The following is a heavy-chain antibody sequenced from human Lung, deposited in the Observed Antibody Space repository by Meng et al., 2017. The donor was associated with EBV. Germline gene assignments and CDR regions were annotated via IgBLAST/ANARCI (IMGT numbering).Heavy chain of an antibody. V-gene: IGHV4-4*07. Sequence: QGHLQESGPGLAKPSETLSLPSPVSGGSISSYYWSWIRQPAGKGLEWIGRIYTSGSTNYNPSLKSRVTMSVDTSKNQFSLKLSSVTAADTAVYYCARDPGLGYSGYDGILGYWGQGTLVTVSS. J-gene: IGHJ4*02. CDR3: ARDPGLGYSGYDGILGY. D-gene: IGHD5-12*01. CDR2: IYTSGST. CDR1: GGSISSYY.